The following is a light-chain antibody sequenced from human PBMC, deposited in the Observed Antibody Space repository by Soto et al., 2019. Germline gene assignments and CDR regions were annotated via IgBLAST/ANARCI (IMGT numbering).Light chain of an antibody. CDR1: QSISSW. CDR3: QQYNSYSGT. V-gene: IGKV1-5*03. J-gene: IGKJ1*01. CDR2: KAS. Sequence: DIQMTQSPSSVSASVGDRFTITCRASQSISSWLAWYQQKPGKAPKLLIYKASSLESGVPSRFSGSGSGTEFTLTISSLQPDDFATYYCQQYNSYSGTFGQGTKVDIK.